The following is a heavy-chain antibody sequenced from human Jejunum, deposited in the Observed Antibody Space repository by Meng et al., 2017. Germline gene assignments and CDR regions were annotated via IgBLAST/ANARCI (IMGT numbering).Heavy chain of an antibody. J-gene: IGHJ4*02. D-gene: IGHD6-19*01. CDR3: AKDIRAVAGLSPLEY. CDR2: ISWNSDFI. CDR1: GFTFVDYA. Sequence: GGSLRFSCAASGFTFVDYAMHWVRQAPGKGLEWVSGISWNSDFIHYADAVKGRFTISRDNAKNTLYLQINSLRAEDTAFYYCAKDIRAVAGLSPLEYWGQGTLVTVSS. V-gene: IGHV3-9*01.